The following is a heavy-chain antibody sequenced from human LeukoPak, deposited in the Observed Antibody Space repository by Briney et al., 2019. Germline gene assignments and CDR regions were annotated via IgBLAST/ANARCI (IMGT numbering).Heavy chain of an antibody. CDR3: ASRLYCSNTSCRMSDAFDI. J-gene: IGHJ3*02. Sequence: SETLSLTCTVSGGSISSSSYYWGWIRQPPGKGLEWIGSIYYSGSTYYNPSLKSRVTISVDTSKNQFSLKLSSVTAADTAVYYCASRLYCSNTSCRMSDAFDIWGQGTMVTVSS. CDR2: IYYSGST. D-gene: IGHD2-2*01. CDR1: GGSISSSSYY. V-gene: IGHV4-39*01.